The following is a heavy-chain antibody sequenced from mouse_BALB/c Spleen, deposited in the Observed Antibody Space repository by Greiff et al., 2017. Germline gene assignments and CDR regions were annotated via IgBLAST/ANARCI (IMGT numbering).Heavy chain of an antibody. V-gene: IGHV5-4*02. D-gene: IGHD2-1*01. Sequence: EVQVVESGGGLVKPGGSLKLSCAASGFTFSDYYMYWVRQTPEKRLEWVATISDGGSYTYYPDSVKGRFTISRDNAKNNLYLQMSSLKSEDTAMYYCARDEGGNYVNYAMDYWGQGTSVTVSS. CDR2: ISDGGSYT. CDR1: GFTFSDYY. J-gene: IGHJ4*01. CDR3: ARDEGGNYVNYAMDY.